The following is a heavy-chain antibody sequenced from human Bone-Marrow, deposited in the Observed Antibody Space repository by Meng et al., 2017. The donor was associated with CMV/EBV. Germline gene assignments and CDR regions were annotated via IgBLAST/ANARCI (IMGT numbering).Heavy chain of an antibody. Sequence: SETLSLTCTVSGGSISSSSYYWSWIRQPPGKGLEWIGYIYYSGSTNYNPSLKSRVTISVDTSKNQFSLKLSSVTAADTAVYYCARAGYDFWSGYSLHGLMDVWGQGTTVTVSS. CDR2: IYYSGST. D-gene: IGHD3-3*01. CDR1: GGSISSSSYY. CDR3: ARAGYDFWSGYSLHGLMDV. V-gene: IGHV4-61*01. J-gene: IGHJ6*02.